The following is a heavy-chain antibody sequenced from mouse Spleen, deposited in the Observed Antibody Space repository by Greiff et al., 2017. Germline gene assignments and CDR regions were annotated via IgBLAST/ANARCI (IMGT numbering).Heavy chain of an antibody. Sequence: VQLQQPGAELVMPGASVKLSCKASGYTFTSYWMHWVKQRPGQGLEWIGEIDPSDSYTNYNQKFKGKATLTVDKSSSTAYMQLSSLTSEDSAVYYCAVGYRYDVGGAWFAYWGQGTLVTVSA. CDR3: AVGYRYDVGGAWFAY. J-gene: IGHJ3*01. CDR1: GYTFTSYW. V-gene: IGHV1-69*01. CDR2: IDPSDSYT. D-gene: IGHD2-14*01.